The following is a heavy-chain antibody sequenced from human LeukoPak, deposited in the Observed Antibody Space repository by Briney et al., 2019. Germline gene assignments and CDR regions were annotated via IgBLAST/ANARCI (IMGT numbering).Heavy chain of an antibody. CDR3: ARDVPIGGYGMDV. D-gene: IGHD3-16*01. J-gene: IGHJ6*02. CDR1: RCSISSGGSY. V-gene: IGHV4-31*03. Sequence: TLSITCTVSRCSISSGGSYSTWIRHLRGKCLERMWYIYFNWSDYYNPCLTIRVSISLDTSNNKLYLKLSSVTAADTAVYYCARDVPIGGYGMDVWGQGTTVTVSS. CDR2: IYFNWSD.